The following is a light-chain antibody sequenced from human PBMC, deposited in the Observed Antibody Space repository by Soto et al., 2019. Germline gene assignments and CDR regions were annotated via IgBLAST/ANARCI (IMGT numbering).Light chain of an antibody. CDR2: DVR. CDR3: SSYTTSSTV. Sequence: QSALTQPASMSGSPGQSITISCTGASSDVGSYTSVSWYQHHPGKAPKLIIYDVRNRPSGLSDRFSGSKSGNTASLTISGLQAEDEADYYCSSYTTSSTVFGGGTKLTVL. J-gene: IGLJ2*01. CDR1: SSDVGSYTS. V-gene: IGLV2-14*03.